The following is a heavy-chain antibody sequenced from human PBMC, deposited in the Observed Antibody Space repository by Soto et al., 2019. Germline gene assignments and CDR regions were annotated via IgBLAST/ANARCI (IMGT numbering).Heavy chain of an antibody. CDR3: ARDIGTAMVSDAFDI. Sequence: SETLSLTCTVSGGSISSYYWSWIRQPAGKGLEWIGRIYTSGSTNYNPSLKSRVTMSVDTSKNQFSLKLSSVTAADTAVYYGARDIGTAMVSDAFDIWGQGTMVTVSS. D-gene: IGHD5-18*01. CDR2: IYTSGST. V-gene: IGHV4-4*07. CDR1: GGSISSYY. J-gene: IGHJ3*02.